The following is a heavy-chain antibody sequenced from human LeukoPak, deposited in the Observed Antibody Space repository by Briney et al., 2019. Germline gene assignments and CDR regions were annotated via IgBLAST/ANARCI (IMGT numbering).Heavy chain of an antibody. CDR2: IIPIFGTA. CDR3: ARDRGGYSSSWGPLDY. V-gene: IGHV1-69*05. CDR1: GGTFSSYA. Sequence: SVKVSCKASGGTFSSYAISRVRQAPGQGLEWMGGIIPIFGTANYAQKFQGRVTITTDESTSTAYMELSSLRSEDTAVYYCARDRGGYSSSWGPLDYWGQGTLVTVSS. J-gene: IGHJ4*02. D-gene: IGHD6-13*01.